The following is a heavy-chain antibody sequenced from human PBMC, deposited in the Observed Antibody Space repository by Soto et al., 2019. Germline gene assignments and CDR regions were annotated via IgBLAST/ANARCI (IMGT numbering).Heavy chain of an antibody. CDR1: GGTFSSYT. CDR2: IIPILGIA. CDR3: ARDPDYGGNSGTDY. Sequence: QVQLVQSGAEVKKPGSSVKVSCKASGGTFSSYTISWVRQAPGQGLEWMGRIIPILGIANYAQKFQGRVTITADKSTSTAYMELSSLRSEDTAVYYCARDPDYGGNSGTDYWGQGTLVTVSS. D-gene: IGHD4-17*01. J-gene: IGHJ4*02. V-gene: IGHV1-69*08.